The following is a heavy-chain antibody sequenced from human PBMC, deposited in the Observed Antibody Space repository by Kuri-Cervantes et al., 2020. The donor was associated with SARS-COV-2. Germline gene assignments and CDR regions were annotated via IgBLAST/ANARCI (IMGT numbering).Heavy chain of an antibody. D-gene: IGHD6-13*01. J-gene: IGHJ4*02. CDR1: GFTVSSNY. V-gene: IGHV3-53*01. Sequence: GESLKISCAASGFTVSSNYMSWVRQAPGKGLEWVSIIYGGGSTYYADSVKGRFTISRDNSKNTLYLQMNSLRAEDTAVYYFARGYEARYSSSWYLDYWGQGTLVTVSS. CDR2: IYGGGST. CDR3: ARGYEARYSSSWYLDY.